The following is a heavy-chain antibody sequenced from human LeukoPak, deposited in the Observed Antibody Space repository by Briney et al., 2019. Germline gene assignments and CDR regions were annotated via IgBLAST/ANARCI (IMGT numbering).Heavy chain of an antibody. CDR2: IKQDGSEK. V-gene: IGHV3-7*01. Sequence: GGSLRLSCAASGFTFSSYWMSWVRQAPGKGLEWVANIKQDGSEKYYVDSVKGRFTISRDNAKNSLYLQMNSLRAEDTAVYYCASQQLVRYYGMDVWGQGTTVTVSS. D-gene: IGHD6-13*01. CDR3: ASQQLVRYYGMDV. CDR1: GFTFSSYW. J-gene: IGHJ6*02.